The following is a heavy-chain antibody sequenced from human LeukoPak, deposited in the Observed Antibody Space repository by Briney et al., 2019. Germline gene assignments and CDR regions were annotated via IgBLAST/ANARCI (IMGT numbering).Heavy chain of an antibody. V-gene: IGHV3-23*01. D-gene: IGHD3-3*01. CDR3: ASTGSGPDYDY. CDR2: IGGSGSNR. Sequence: PGGSLRLSCAASGVTFNNYAMSWVRQAPGKGLEWVSTIGGSGSNRYYADSAKGRFTISRDNSRNTLYLQMNSLRAEDTALYYCASTGSGPDYDYWGQGTLVTVSS. CDR1: GVTFNNYA. J-gene: IGHJ4*02.